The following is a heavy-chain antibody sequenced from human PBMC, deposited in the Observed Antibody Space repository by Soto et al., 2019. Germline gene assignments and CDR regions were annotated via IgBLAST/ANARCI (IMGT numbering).Heavy chain of an antibody. CDR1: GGTISSGCYY. J-gene: IGHJ5*02. V-gene: IGHV4-31*03. CDR2: IYYSGST. Sequence: SETLSLTCTVSGGTISSGCYYWSWIRQHPGKGLEWIGYIYYSGSTYYNPSLKSRVTISVDTSKNQFSLKLSSVTAADTAVYYCARVGITMVRGVPSWFDPWGQGTLVTVSS. D-gene: IGHD3-10*01. CDR3: ARVGITMVRGVPSWFDP.